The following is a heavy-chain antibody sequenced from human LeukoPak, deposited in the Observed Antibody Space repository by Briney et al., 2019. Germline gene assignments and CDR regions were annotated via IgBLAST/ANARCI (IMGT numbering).Heavy chain of an antibody. J-gene: IGHJ4*02. D-gene: IGHD3-16*02. CDR2: ISYDGSNK. Sequence: GRSLRLSCAASGFTFSSYAMHWVRQAPGKGLEWVAVISYDGSNKYYADSVKGRFTISRDNSKNTLYLQMNSLRAEDTAVYYCAKDRNGMITFGGVIAVGPLGYWGQGTLVTVSS. CDR3: AKDRNGMITFGGVIAVGPLGY. V-gene: IGHV3-30-3*01. CDR1: GFTFSSYA.